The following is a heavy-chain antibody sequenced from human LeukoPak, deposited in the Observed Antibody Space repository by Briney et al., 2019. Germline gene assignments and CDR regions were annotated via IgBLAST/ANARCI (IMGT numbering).Heavy chain of an antibody. Sequence: GGSLRLSCAVSGLTFSSYSINWVRQAPGNGLEWVSSISSSSSYIFYAGSVKGRFTISRDNAKNSLYLQMNNLRAEDTAVYYCAREYSPYSSGYYPWGQGTLVTVSS. CDR2: ISSSSSYI. CDR1: GLTFSSYS. J-gene: IGHJ5*02. V-gene: IGHV3-21*01. D-gene: IGHD3-22*01. CDR3: AREYSPYSSGYYP.